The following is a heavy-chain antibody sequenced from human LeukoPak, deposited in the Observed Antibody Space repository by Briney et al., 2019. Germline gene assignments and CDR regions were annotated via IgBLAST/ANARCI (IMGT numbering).Heavy chain of an antibody. CDR1: GFTFSGYA. Sequence: GGSLRLSCAASGFTFSGYAMTWVRQAPGKGLEWVSALSASGSDTYYADSVKGRFTISRDNSKNTLYLQTDSLRAEDTAVYYCARYERIGSCSGGDCYYGLDVWGQGTTVTVSS. D-gene: IGHD2-15*01. J-gene: IGHJ6*02. V-gene: IGHV3-23*01. CDR3: ARYERIGSCSGGDCYYGLDV. CDR2: LSASGSDT.